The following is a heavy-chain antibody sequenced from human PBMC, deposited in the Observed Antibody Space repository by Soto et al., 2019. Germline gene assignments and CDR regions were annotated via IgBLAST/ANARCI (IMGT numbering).Heavy chain of an antibody. CDR1: GYNFTSYG. CDR3: ARSYLGELYGWFDP. D-gene: IGHD3-16*01. J-gene: IGHJ5*02. CDR2: IYPGDSDT. V-gene: IGHV5-51*01. Sequence: GESQRISCKGSGYNFTSYGSGWVRQMPGKGLEWMGIIYPGDSDTRYSPSFQGQVTISADKSISTAYLQWSSLKASDTAMYYCARSYLGELYGWFDPWGQGTLVTVSS.